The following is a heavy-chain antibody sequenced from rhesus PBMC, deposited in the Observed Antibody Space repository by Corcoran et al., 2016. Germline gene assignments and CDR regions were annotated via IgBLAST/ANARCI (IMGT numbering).Heavy chain of an antibody. V-gene: IGHV4-93*01. CDR3: ASDNRFRYSSWYNRFDV. Sequence: QVQLQESGQGLVKPSETLSLTCAVSGGSIRSSNWWSWIRQPQGKGLDWIGGISYNRENTDYNPSLKRWVPISKDKSKNLFSWKRSSVTAADTAVYYCASDNRFRYSSWYNRFDVWGPGVLVTASS. CDR1: GGSIRSSNW. D-gene: IGHD6-13*01. CDR2: ISYNRENT. J-gene: IGHJ5-1*01.